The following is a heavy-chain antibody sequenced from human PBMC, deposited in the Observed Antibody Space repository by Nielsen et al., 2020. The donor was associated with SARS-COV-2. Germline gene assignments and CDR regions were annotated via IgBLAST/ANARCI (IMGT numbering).Heavy chain of an antibody. Sequence: GGSLRLSCAASGFTFSSYGMHWVRQAPGKGLEWLAVLSHDGNNRQYGDSVKGRFTISRDNFKNTVSLEMNSLRAQDTAVYYCARDLSRDLTNVDYWGQGTLVTVSS. J-gene: IGHJ4*02. CDR2: LSHDGNNR. CDR3: ARDLSRDLTNVDY. V-gene: IGHV3-30*03. CDR1: GFTFSSYG. D-gene: IGHD1/OR15-1a*01.